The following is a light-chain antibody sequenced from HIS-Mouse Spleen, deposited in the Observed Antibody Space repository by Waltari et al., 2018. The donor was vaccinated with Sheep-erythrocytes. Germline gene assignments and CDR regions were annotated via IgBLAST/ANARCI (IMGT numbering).Light chain of an antibody. CDR3: MQALQTPWT. Sequence: DIVMTQSPLSLPVTPGEPASISCRSIQSLLHNTGYNYLDWYLQKPGQSPQLLIYLGSNRASGVPDRFSGSGSGTDFTLKISRVEAEDVGVYYCMQALQTPWTFGQGTKVEIK. V-gene: IGKV2-28*01. CDR1: QSLLHNTGYNY. CDR2: LGS. J-gene: IGKJ1*01.